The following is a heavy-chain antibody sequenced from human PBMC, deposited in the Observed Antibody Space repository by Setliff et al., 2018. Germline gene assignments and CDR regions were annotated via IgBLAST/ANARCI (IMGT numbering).Heavy chain of an antibody. CDR3: ARHVKVATEYFDC. V-gene: IGHV4-39*01. D-gene: IGHD5-12*01. CDR2: VFYTEGT. CDR1: GGSLTGTSNY. J-gene: IGHJ4*02. Sequence: SETLSLTCTVSGGSLTGTSNYWAWIRQPPGKGLEWIGSVFYTEGTHYNESLKSRLAISLDTSKNQFSLRLSSVTAADTAVYYCARHVKVATEYFDCWGQGTLVTVSS.